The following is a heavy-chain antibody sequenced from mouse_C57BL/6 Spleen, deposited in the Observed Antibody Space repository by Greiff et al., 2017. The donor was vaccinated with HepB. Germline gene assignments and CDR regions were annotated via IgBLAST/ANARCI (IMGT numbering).Heavy chain of an antibody. CDR3: ARGAVPDAMDY. D-gene: IGHD6-1*01. Sequence: EVQLVESGGGLVKPGGSLKLSCAASGFTFSDYGMHWVRQAPEKGLEWVAYISSGSSTIYYADTVKGRFTISRDNAKNTLFLQMTSLRSEDTAMYYCARGAVPDAMDYWGQGTSVTVSS. CDR2: ISSGSSTI. CDR1: GFTFSDYG. V-gene: IGHV5-17*01. J-gene: IGHJ4*01.